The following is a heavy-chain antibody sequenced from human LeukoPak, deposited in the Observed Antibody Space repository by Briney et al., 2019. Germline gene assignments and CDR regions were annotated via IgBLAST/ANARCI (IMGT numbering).Heavy chain of an antibody. J-gene: IGHJ4*02. D-gene: IGHD6-6*01. CDR1: GGSISSSSYY. Sequence: SETLSLTCTVSGGSISSSSYYWGWIRQPPGKGLEWIGSIYYSGTTYYNPSLKSRVTIFVDTSKNQFSLKLSSVTAADTAVYYCARVSSAARYFDYWGQGTLVTVSS. V-gene: IGHV4-39*01. CDR2: IYYSGTT. CDR3: ARVSSAARYFDY.